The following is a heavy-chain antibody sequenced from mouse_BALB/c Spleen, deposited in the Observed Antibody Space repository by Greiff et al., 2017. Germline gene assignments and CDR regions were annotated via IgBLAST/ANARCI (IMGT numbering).Heavy chain of an antibody. Sequence: QVQLQQSGAELMKPGASVKISCKATGYTFSSYWIEWVKQRPGHGLEWIGEILPGSGSTNYNEKFKGKATFTADTSSNTAYMQLSSLTSEDSAVYYCARGEYDGAYWGQGTLVTVSA. J-gene: IGHJ3*01. CDR1: GYTFSSYW. D-gene: IGHD2-14*01. V-gene: IGHV1-9*01. CDR2: ILPGSGST. CDR3: ARGEYDGAY.